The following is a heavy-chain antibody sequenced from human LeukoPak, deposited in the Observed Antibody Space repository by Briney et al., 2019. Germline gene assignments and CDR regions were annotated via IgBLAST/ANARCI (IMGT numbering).Heavy chain of an antibody. CDR2: IIPIFGTA. D-gene: IGHD3-10*01. CDR3: ASRYYGSGSYFLGNWFDP. CDR1: GGTFSSYA. J-gene: IGHJ5*02. Sequence: SVKVSCKASGGTFSSYAISWVRQAPGQGLEWMGGIIPIFGTANYAQKFQGRVTITADESTSTAYMELSSLRSEDTAVYYCASRYYGSGSYFLGNWFDPWGQGTLVTVSS. V-gene: IGHV1-69*13.